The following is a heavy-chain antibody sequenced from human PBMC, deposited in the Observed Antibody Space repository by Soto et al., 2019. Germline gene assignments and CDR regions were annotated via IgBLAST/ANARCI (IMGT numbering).Heavy chain of an antibody. CDR1: GYTFTGYY. V-gene: IGHV1-2*02. CDR3: ATLGRPITIFGVAQDY. D-gene: IGHD3-3*01. J-gene: IGHJ4*02. CDR2: INPNSGGT. Sequence: GASVKVSCKASGYTFTGYYMHWVRQAPGQGLEWMGWINPNSGGTNYAQKFQGRVTMTRDTSISTAYMELSRLRSDDTAVYYCATLGRPITIFGVAQDYWGQGTLVTVSS.